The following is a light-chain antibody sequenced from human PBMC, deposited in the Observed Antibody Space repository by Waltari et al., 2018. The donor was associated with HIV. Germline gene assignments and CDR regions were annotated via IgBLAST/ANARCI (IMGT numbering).Light chain of an antibody. CDR3: QQRSNWLT. V-gene: IGKV3D-11*01. J-gene: IGKJ4*01. CDR2: DAS. Sequence: EIVLTQSPATLSLSPGERATLSCRASQGVSSYLAWYQQKPGQAPRLLIYDASNRATGIPARFSGSGPGTDFTLPISSLEPEDFAVYYCQQRSNWLTFGGGTKVEIK. CDR1: QGVSSY.